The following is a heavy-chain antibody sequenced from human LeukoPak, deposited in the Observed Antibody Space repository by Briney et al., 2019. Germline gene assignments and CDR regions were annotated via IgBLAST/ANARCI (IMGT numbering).Heavy chain of an antibody. Sequence: PGRSLRLSCAASGFAFSSFGLHWVRQAPGKGLEWLAVVWYDENNKDYTDSVKGRFTISRDNSKNTLYLQMNSLRAEDTAVYYCAKVPVVVRTWGQGTLVTVSS. CDR2: VWYDENNK. CDR3: AKVPVVVRT. D-gene: IGHD2-21*01. J-gene: IGHJ5*02. CDR1: GFAFSSFG. V-gene: IGHV3-33*06.